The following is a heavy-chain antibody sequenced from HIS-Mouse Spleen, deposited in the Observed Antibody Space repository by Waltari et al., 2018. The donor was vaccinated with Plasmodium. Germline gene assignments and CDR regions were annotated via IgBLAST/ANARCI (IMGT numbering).Heavy chain of an antibody. D-gene: IGHD1-26*01. CDR1: GYTFSSHG. V-gene: IGHV1-18*01. CDR3: ARLLPWVHGHFDY. J-gene: IGHJ4*02. Sequence: QVQLVQSGAEGKRPGASVKVSCKAYGYTFSSHGISWVRRSPGQGLEWMGWSSGYNGNKNYAQKVQGRVTMTTDTSTSTAYMELRSLRSDDTAVYYCARLLPWVHGHFDYWGQGTLVTVSS. CDR2: SSGYNGNK.